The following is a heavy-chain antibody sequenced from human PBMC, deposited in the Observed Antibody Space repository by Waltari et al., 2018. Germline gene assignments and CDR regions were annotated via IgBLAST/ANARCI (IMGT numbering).Heavy chain of an antibody. J-gene: IGHJ1*01. CDR2: FDPEDGET. CDR1: GYTLHEFS. Sequence: QVQLVQSRAEVKKPGASVKVSCQVSGYTLHEFSMHWVRPAPGIGRGWMGGFDPEDGETSYAQKFQGRVTMTEDTSTDTAYMELSSLRSEDTAVYYGARDPSCSGGSCYFPAEYFQHWGQGTLVTVSS. D-gene: IGHD2-15*01. V-gene: IGHV1-24*01. CDR3: ARDPSCSGGSCYFPAEYFQH.